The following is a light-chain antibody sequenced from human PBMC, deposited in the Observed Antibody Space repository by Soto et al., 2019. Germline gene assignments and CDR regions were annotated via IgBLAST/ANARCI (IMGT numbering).Light chain of an antibody. Sequence: EIVLTHSPGTLSLSPCERATLSCSASQNINSDYFAWYQQKPGQAPRRLIFGASSRATGIPDRFSGSGSGTDFTLTISRLEPEDFAVYYCQQYGSSPSTFGQGTKVDI. CDR3: QQYGSSPST. CDR2: GAS. J-gene: IGKJ1*01. V-gene: IGKV3-20*01. CDR1: QNINSDY.